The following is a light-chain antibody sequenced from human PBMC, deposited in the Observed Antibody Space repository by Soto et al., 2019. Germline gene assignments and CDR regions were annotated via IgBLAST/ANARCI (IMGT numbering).Light chain of an antibody. CDR3: QQYHSYSLT. J-gene: IGKJ4*01. CDR1: QSISSW. Sequence: DIQMTQPPSTLSASVGDRVTITCRASQSISSWLAWYQQKPGKAPKLLIYKASSLEGGVPSRFSGSGSGTDFTLTISSLQPYDFATYYCQQYHSYSLTFGGGTKVDIK. V-gene: IGKV1-5*03. CDR2: KAS.